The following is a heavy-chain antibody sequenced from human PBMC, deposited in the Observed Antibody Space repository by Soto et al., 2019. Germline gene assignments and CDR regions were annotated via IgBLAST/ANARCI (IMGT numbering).Heavy chain of an antibody. CDR2: IYYSGST. J-gene: IGHJ6*02. V-gene: IGHV4-39*01. CDR1: GGSISSSSYY. Sequence: SETLSLTCTVSGGSISSSSYYWGWIRQPPGKGLEWIGSIYYSGSTYYNPSLKSRVTISVDTSKNQSSLKLSSVTAADTAVYYCARNDFWSGYEDYYGMDVWGQGTTVTVSS. CDR3: ARNDFWSGYEDYYGMDV. D-gene: IGHD3-3*01.